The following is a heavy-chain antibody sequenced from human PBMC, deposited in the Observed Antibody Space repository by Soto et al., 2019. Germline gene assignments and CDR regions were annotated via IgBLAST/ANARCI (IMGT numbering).Heavy chain of an antibody. V-gene: IGHV6-1*01. CDR2: TYYRSKWYN. D-gene: IGHD2-2*01. CDR1: GDSVSSNSAA. J-gene: IGHJ3*02. Sequence: PSQTLSLTCAISGDSVSSNSAAWNWIRQSPSRGLEWLGRTYYRSKWYNDYAVSVKSRITINPDTSKNQFSLQLNSVTPEDTAVYYCAREYCSSTSCYPSDASDIWGQGIMVTVSS. CDR3: AREYCSSTSCYPSDASDI.